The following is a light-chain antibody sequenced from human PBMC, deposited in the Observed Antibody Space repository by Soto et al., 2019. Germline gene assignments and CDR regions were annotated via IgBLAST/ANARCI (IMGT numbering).Light chain of an antibody. CDR1: QSVSSSY. J-gene: IGKJ1*01. V-gene: IGKV3-20*01. Sequence: EIVLTQSPGTLSLSPGERATLSCRASQSVSSSYLGWYQHKPGQAPRLLIYGASTRATGIPDRFSGSGSGTDFTLTISRLEPEDFAVYYCQQYNNWPTWTFGQGTKVEIK. CDR3: QQYNNWPTWT. CDR2: GAS.